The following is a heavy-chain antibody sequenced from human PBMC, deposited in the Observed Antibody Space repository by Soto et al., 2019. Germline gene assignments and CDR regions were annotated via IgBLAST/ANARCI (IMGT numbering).Heavy chain of an antibody. J-gene: IGHJ6*02. CDR1: GGTFSSYA. Sequence: GASVKVSCKASGGTFSSYAISWVRQAPGQGLEWMGGIIPIFGTANYAQKFQGRVTITADESTSTAYMELSSLRSEDTAVYYCARAHAYCSSTSCNIYYYYYGMDVWGQGTTVTVSS. V-gene: IGHV1-69*13. CDR2: IIPIFGTA. D-gene: IGHD2-2*01. CDR3: ARAHAYCSSTSCNIYYYYYGMDV.